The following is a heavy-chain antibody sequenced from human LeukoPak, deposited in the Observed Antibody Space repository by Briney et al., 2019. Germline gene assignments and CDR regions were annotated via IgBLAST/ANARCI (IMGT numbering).Heavy chain of an antibody. CDR2: INHSGST. Sequence: SETLSLTCAVYGGSFSGYYWSWLRQPPGKGLEWIGEINHSGSTNYNPSLKSRVTISVDTSKNQFSLKLSSVTAADTAVYYCARGLWYHRASPFDYWGQGTLVTVSS. J-gene: IGHJ4*02. CDR1: GGSFSGYY. CDR3: ARGLWYHRASPFDY. V-gene: IGHV4-34*01. D-gene: IGHD2-15*01.